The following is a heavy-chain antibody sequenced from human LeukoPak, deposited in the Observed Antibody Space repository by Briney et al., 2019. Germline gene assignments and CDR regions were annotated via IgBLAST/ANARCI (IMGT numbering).Heavy chain of an antibody. V-gene: IGHV1-69*13. J-gene: IGHJ5*02. CDR1: GGTFSSYA. CDR2: IIPIFGTA. CDR3: ARGGEPAAMKSWFDP. D-gene: IGHD2-2*01. Sequence: SVTVSCKASGGTFSSYAISWVRQAPGQGLEWMGGIIPIFGTANYAQKFQGRVTITADESTSTAYMELSSLRSEDTVVYYCARGGEPAAMKSWFDPWGQGTLVTVSS.